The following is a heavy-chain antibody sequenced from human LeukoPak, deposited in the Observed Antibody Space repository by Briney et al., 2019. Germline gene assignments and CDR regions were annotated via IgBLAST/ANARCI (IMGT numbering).Heavy chain of an antibody. CDR3: ARFYYYDSSGYPFDAFDI. CDR2: IYSGGNT. J-gene: IGHJ3*02. V-gene: IGHV3-53*01. Sequence: GGSLRLSCAASGFNVSNKYMSWVRQAPGKGLEWVSIIYSGGNTYYADSVEGRFTISRDNSKNTVYLQMNSLRAEDTAVYYCARFYYYDSSGYPFDAFDIWGQGTMVTVSS. D-gene: IGHD3-22*01. CDR1: GFNVSNKY.